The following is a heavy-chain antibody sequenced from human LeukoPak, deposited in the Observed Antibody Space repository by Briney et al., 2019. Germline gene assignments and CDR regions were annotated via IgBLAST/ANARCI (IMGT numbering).Heavy chain of an antibody. CDR1: GVSIGSYY. J-gene: IGHJ4*02. CDR3: ARDLTSFDY. Sequence: SETLSLTCTVSGVSIGSYYWSWIRQPPGKGLEWIGYIYYSGSANYNPSLKSRVTISVDTSKNQLSLQLTSVPAADTAVYYCARDLTSFDYWGQGTLVTVSS. V-gene: IGHV4-59*01. D-gene: IGHD3-9*01. CDR2: IYYSGSA.